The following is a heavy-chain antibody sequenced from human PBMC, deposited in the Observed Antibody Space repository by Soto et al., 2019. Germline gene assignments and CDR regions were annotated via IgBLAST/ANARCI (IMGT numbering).Heavy chain of an antibody. D-gene: IGHD3-22*01. J-gene: IGHJ3*01. V-gene: IGHV3-30*04. CDR2: ISYDGSNR. Sequence: GGSLRLSCAASGFTFSSYAMHWVRQAPGKGLEWVAVISYDGSNRYYADSVKGRFTISRDNSKNTLYLQMNSLRAEDTAVYYCARDGQKYYDSSGYSLRQWGQGTMVTVSS. CDR3: ARDGQKYYDSSGYSLRQ. CDR1: GFTFSSYA.